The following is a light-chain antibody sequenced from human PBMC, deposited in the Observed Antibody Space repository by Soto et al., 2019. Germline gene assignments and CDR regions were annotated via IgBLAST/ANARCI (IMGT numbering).Light chain of an antibody. V-gene: IGKV1-39*01. J-gene: IGKJ1*01. CDR1: QSISSY. Sequence: DIQMTQSPSSLSASVGDRVTITCRASQSISSYLHWYQQKPGKAPKLLIYAASSLQSGVPSRFSGSGSGTDFTLTISSLQPEDFATYYCQQYNSYSWTFGQGTKVEIK. CDR2: AAS. CDR3: QQYNSYSWT.